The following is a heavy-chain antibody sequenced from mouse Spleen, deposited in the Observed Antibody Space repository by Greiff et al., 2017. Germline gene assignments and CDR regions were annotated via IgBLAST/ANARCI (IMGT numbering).Heavy chain of an antibody. V-gene: IGHV1-80*01. Sequence: QVQLQQSGAELVKPGASVKISCKASGYAFSSYWMNWVKQRPGKGLEWIGQIYPGDGDTNYNGKFKGKATLTADKSSSTAYMQLSSLTSEDSAVYFCARRGLFYYFDYWGQGTTLTVSS. CDR1: GYAFSSYW. CDR3: ARRGLFYYFDY. D-gene: IGHD3-1*01. J-gene: IGHJ2*01. CDR2: IYPGDGDT.